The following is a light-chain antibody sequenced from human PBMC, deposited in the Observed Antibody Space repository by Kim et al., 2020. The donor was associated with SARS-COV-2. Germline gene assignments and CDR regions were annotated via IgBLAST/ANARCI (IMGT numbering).Light chain of an antibody. Sequence: DIQMTQSPSTLSASVGDRVTISCRASQSISAWLAWYQQKPGKAPKLLIYDASSLESGVPARFSGSGYGTQFTLTISSLQPDDFATYYCQHYNHYSWSFGQGTKVEVK. CDR3: QHYNHYSWS. V-gene: IGKV1-5*01. CDR1: QSISAW. CDR2: DAS. J-gene: IGKJ1*01.